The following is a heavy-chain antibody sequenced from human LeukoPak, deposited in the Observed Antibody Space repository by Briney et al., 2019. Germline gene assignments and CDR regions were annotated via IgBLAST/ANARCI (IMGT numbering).Heavy chain of an antibody. D-gene: IGHD3-10*01. CDR3: ARDPGGNYFGPGTHFAY. V-gene: IGHV1-46*01. CDR2: IDGETGNT. Sequence: ASVKVSCKASGYTFTHYYMHWVRQARGQGLEWMGRIDGETGNTRYAQNFQGRVSMTRDTSTSTVYMELSSLRLEDTAVYYCARDPGGNYFGPGTHFAYWGQGALVTVSS. J-gene: IGHJ4*02. CDR1: GYTFTHYY.